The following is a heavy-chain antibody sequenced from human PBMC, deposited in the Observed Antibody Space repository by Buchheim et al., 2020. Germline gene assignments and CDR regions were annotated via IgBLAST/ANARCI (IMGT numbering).Heavy chain of an antibody. V-gene: IGHV3-30*03. CDR3: VRDFEGSRFLEWLLPDS. Sequence: QVQLVESGGRVVQPGRSLRLACATSGFTFRSYSMHWVRQAAGKGLEWVAVISYDGYNSYYAQSVKGRFTISRDNVNETLYLQMNGLRPEDTATYFCVRDFEGSRFLEWLLPDSWGQGT. D-gene: IGHD3-3*01. CDR2: ISYDGYNS. CDR1: GFTFRSYS. J-gene: IGHJ5*01.